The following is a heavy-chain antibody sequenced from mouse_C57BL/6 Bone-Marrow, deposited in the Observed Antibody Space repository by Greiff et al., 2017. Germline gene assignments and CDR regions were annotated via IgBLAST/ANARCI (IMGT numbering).Heavy chain of an antibody. D-gene: IGHD2-3*01. CDR2: IYPGDGDT. J-gene: IGHJ4*01. CDR1: GYAFSSSW. V-gene: IGHV1-82*01. Sequence: QVQLKQSGPELVKPGASVKISCKASGYAFSSSWMNWVKQRPGKGLEWIGRIYPGDGDTNYHGKFKGKATLTADKSSSTAYIQLSSLTSEDSAVYFCARSGDGYLYYAMDYWGQGTSVTVSS. CDR3: ARSGDGYLYYAMDY.